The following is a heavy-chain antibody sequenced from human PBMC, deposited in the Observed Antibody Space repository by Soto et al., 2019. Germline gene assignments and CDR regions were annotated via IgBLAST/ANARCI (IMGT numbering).Heavy chain of an antibody. CDR2: ISSSAGST. J-gene: IGHJ4*02. CDR3: AKERVAGGKQPFDY. CDR1: GFTFSTYP. D-gene: IGHD1-1*01. Sequence: EVQLLESGGGLVQPGGSLRLSCAASGFTFSTYPMSWVRQAPGEGLDWISAISSSAGSTYYADSVKGRFTISRDNSKNTLYLQMNSLRAEDTDVYYCAKERVAGGKQPFDYWGQGTLVTVSS. V-gene: IGHV3-23*01.